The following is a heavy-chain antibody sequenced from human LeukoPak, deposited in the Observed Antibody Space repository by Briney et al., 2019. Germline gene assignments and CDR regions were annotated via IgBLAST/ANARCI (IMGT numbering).Heavy chain of an antibody. Sequence: GRSLRLSCAASGFTFSSYAMHWVRQAPGKGLEWVAVISYDGSNKYYADSVKGRFTISRDNSKNTLYLQMNSLRAEDMAVYYCAKGTRYYYDSSGYYPPYYFDYWGQGTLVTVSS. CDR2: ISYDGSNK. V-gene: IGHV3-30-3*01. J-gene: IGHJ4*02. CDR3: AKGTRYYYDSSGYYPPYYFDY. CDR1: GFTFSSYA. D-gene: IGHD3-22*01.